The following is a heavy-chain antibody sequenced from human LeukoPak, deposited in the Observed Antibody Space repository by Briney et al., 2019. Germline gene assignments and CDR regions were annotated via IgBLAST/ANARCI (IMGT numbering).Heavy chain of an antibody. Sequence: ASVKVSCKASGYAFPNYGISWVRQAPGQGLEWMGWISAYNGNTNYAQNLQGRVTMTTDTSATTAYMELRNLRSDDTAVYYCARERVARGENFDYWGQGTLVTVSS. CDR1: GYAFPNYG. J-gene: IGHJ4*02. CDR3: ARERVARGENFDY. V-gene: IGHV1-18*01. D-gene: IGHD3-10*01. CDR2: ISAYNGNT.